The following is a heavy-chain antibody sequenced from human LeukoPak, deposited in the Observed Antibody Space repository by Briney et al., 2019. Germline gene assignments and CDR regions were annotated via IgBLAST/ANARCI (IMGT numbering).Heavy chain of an antibody. CDR1: GYTFTGYY. Sequence: SAKVSCKASGYTFTGYYMHWVRQAPGQGLEWMGWINPNSGGTNYAQKFQGRVTMTRDTSISTAYMELSRLRSDDTAVYYCARDVSYYGSGSYYTFDYWGQGTLVTVSS. V-gene: IGHV1-2*02. CDR2: INPNSGGT. CDR3: ARDVSYYGSGSYYTFDY. D-gene: IGHD3-10*01. J-gene: IGHJ4*02.